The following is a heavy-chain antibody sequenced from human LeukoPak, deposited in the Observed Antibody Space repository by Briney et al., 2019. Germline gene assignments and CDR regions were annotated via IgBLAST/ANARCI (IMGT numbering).Heavy chain of an antibody. Sequence: ASVKVSCKASGYTFTSYDINWVRQATGQGLEWMGWMNPNSGNTGYAQKFQGRVTMTRNTSISTAYMELSSLRSEDTAVYYCARVVAAVAGTLYFQHWGQGTLVTVSS. J-gene: IGHJ1*01. CDR3: ARVVAAVAGTLYFQH. CDR1: GYTFTSYD. CDR2: MNPNSGNT. V-gene: IGHV1-8*01. D-gene: IGHD6-19*01.